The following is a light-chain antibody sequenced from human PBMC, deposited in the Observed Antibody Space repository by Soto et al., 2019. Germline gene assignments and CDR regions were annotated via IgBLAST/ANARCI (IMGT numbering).Light chain of an antibody. V-gene: IGLV2-11*01. CDR2: DVS. Sequence: QSVLTQPRSVSGSPGQSVTISCTGTSSDVGGYNFVSWYQLHPGKAPKLMIYDVSKRPSGVPDRFSGSKSGNTASLTISGLQAEDEADYYCCSYAGSYTGVFGTGTKLTVL. J-gene: IGLJ1*01. CDR1: SSDVGGYNF. CDR3: CSYAGSYTGV.